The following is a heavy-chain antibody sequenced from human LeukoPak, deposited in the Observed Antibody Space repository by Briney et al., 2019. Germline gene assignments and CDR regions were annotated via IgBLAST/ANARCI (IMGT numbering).Heavy chain of an antibody. Sequence: SETLSLTCTVSGGSISTYYCSWIRQPPGKGLEWIGYIHYSGTTNYNPSLKNRVTISLDTSKNQFSLNLSSVTAADTAIYYCARLTALAGHRGAFDIWGPGTMVTVSS. V-gene: IGHV4-59*08. J-gene: IGHJ3*02. D-gene: IGHD6-19*01. CDR2: IHYSGTT. CDR1: GGSISTYY. CDR3: ARLTALAGHRGAFDI.